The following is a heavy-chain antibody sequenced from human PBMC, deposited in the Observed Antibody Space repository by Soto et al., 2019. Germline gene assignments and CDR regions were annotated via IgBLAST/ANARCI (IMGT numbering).Heavy chain of an antibody. CDR3: AKDWGLRHTHYYYGMDV. CDR2: ISYDGSEK. J-gene: IGHJ6*02. Sequence: VQLVESGGGLVQPGGSLRLSCVGSGFTFSTYGMHWVRQAPGKGLEWVAIISYDGSEKYYAESVKGRFTISRDNSKTTMDLQMNSLRAEDTAVYYCAKDWGLRHTHYYYGMDVWGQGTTVTVSS. CDR1: GFTFSTYG. V-gene: IGHV3-30*18. D-gene: IGHD3-16*01.